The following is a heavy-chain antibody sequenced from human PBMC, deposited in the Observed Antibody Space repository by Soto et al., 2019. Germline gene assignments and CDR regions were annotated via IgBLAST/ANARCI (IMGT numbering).Heavy chain of an antibody. V-gene: IGHV4-30-4*01. CDR1: GGSISSGAYY. J-gene: IGHJ6*02. CDR2: IYYSGST. D-gene: IGHD3-10*01. CDR3: TRVSRTYVLMEV. Sequence: PSETLSLTCTVSGGSISSGAYYWSWVRQPPGKGLEWIGYIYYSGSTYYNPSLKSRVTISVDTSKNQFSLKLSSVTAADTAVYYCTRVSRTYVLMEVWGQGTTVTVSS.